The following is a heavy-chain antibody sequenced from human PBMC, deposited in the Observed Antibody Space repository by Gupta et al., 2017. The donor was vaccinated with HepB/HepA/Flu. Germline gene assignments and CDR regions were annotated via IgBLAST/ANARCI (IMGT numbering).Heavy chain of an antibody. J-gene: IGHJ6*02. V-gene: IGHV1-2*04. CDR1: GYTFTGYY. D-gene: IGHD3-10*01. CDR3: ARXGELYYYYYGMDV. CDR2: INPNSGGT. Sequence: QVQLVQSGAEVKKPGASVKVSCKASGYTFTGYYMHWVRQAPGQGLEWMGWINPNSGGTNYAQKFQGWVTMTRDTSISPAYMELSRLRSDDXAVYYCARXGELYYYYYGMDVWGQGTTGTVS.